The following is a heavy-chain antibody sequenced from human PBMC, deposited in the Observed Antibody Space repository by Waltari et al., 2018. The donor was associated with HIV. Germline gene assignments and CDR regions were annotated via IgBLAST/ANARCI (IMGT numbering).Heavy chain of an antibody. CDR1: GLPFRTYA. CDR2: ISASGGNS. CDR3: ANSNPYYENSGHSYFQN. J-gene: IGHJ1*01. Sequence: EVQLVESGGGLVQPGGSRRLSCAAAGLPFRTYAMTWVRQAAGKGLQWVSGISASGGNSYYADSVKGRFTMSRDTSRLYLQMNSLRAEDTAVNYCANSNPYYENSGHSYFQNWGQGTLVTVSS. D-gene: IGHD3-22*01. V-gene: IGHV3-23*04.